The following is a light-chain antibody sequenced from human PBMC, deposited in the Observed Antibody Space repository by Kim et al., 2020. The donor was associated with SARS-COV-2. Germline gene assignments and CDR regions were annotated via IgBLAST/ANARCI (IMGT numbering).Light chain of an antibody. CDR1: SSDVGVYNY. CDR2: DVS. CDR3: SSYTSSSTYV. J-gene: IGLJ1*01. V-gene: IGLV2-14*01. Sequence: QSALTQPASVAGSPGQSITISCTGTSSDVGVYNYVSWYQQHPGKAPKLMIYDVSKRPSGVSNRFSGSKSGNTASLTISGLQAEDEADYYCSSYTSSSTYVFASGTRVTVL.